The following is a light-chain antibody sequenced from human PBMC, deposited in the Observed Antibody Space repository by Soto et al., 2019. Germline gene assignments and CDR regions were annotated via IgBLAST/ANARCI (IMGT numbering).Light chain of an antibody. J-gene: IGKJ1*01. Sequence: EIVMTQSPATLSVSPGERATLSCRASQSVSSNLAWYQQKPGQAPRLLIYDASTRATGIPARFSGSGSGPEFTLTISSLQSEDFAVYYCQQYNNWPPMAFGQGTKVEIK. CDR2: DAS. V-gene: IGKV3-15*01. CDR3: QQYNNWPPMA. CDR1: QSVSSN.